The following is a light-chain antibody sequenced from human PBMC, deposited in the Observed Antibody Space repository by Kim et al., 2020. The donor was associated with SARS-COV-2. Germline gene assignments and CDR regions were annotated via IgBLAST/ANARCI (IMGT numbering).Light chain of an antibody. CDR3: SAWDSSLSAWV. J-gene: IGLJ3*02. CDR1: NYNVGSLG. V-gene: IGLV10-54*04. Sequence: QTATLTCSRNNYNVGSLGTGWLRPHQGHPPKLRSYRNNSRPSGISERFSAARSGNAASLTITGLQPEDEADYYCSAWDSSLSAWVFGGGTQLTVL. CDR2: RNN.